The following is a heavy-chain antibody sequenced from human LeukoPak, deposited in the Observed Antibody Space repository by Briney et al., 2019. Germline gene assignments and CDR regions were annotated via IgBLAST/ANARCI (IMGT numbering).Heavy chain of an antibody. D-gene: IGHD6-19*01. V-gene: IGHV3-21*01. CDR2: ISSSSSYI. CDR1: GSTFSSYA. CDR3: ARVTGYSSGEGYYYGMDV. Sequence: GGSLRLSCEASGSTFSSYAMNWVRQAPGKGLEWVSSISSSSSYIYYADSVKGRFTISRDNAKSSLYLQMNSLRAEDTAVYYCARVTGYSSGEGYYYGMDVWGQGTTVTVSS. J-gene: IGHJ6*02.